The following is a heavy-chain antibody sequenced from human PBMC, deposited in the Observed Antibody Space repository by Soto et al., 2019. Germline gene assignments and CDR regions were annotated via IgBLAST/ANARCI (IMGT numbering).Heavy chain of an antibody. D-gene: IGHD4-17*01. Sequence: SETLSLTCTVSGGSISSTSYYWDWIRQPPGKGLEWIGSIYYVGSIYYNPSLKSRVTMSVDTSKNQFSLKLSSVTAADTAVYYCARRVYGDYFDYWGQGTLVTVSS. V-gene: IGHV4-39*01. CDR3: ARRVYGDYFDY. J-gene: IGHJ4*02. CDR1: GGSISSTSYY. CDR2: IYYVGSI.